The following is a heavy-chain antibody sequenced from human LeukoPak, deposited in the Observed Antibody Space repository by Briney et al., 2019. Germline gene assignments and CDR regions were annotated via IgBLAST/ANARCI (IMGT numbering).Heavy chain of an antibody. V-gene: IGHV1-8*02. Sequence: ASVKVSCKASGYTFTNYYMHWVRQATGQRPEWMGWMSPNSGDTGYAQKFQDRVTMTRNTSISTAYMELSSLRSDDTAVYYCARGPPSWGYDYWGPGTLVTVSS. CDR2: MSPNSGDT. D-gene: IGHD2-2*01. CDR3: ARGPPSWGYDY. CDR1: GYTFTNYY. J-gene: IGHJ4*02.